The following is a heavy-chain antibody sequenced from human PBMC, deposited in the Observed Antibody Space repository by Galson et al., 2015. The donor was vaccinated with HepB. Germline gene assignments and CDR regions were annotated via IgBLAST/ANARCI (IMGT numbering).Heavy chain of an antibody. CDR1: GLIFRNYW. V-gene: IGHV3-7*03. CDR3: ARDVL. CDR2: IRQDGNEE. J-gene: IGHJ4*02. Sequence: SLRLSCAASGLIFRNYWMNWVRQAPGKGPEWVANIRQDGNEEYYGASVKGRFTITRDNAKNLLYLQMNSLRVEDTAVYYCARDVLWGQGTLVTVSS. D-gene: IGHD2/OR15-2a*01.